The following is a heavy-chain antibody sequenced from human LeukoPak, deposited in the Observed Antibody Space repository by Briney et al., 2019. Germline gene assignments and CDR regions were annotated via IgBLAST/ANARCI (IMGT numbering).Heavy chain of an antibody. V-gene: IGHV1-18*04. D-gene: IGHD4-23*01. Sequence: ASVKVSCKASGYTFTDYYILWLRQAPGQGLEWMGWISAYNGNTNYAQKLQGRVTMTTDTSTSTAYMELRSLRSDDTAVYYCARDWTTVVISLGDAFDIWGQGTMVTVSS. CDR2: ISAYNGNT. J-gene: IGHJ3*02. CDR1: GYTFTDYY. CDR3: ARDWTTVVISLGDAFDI.